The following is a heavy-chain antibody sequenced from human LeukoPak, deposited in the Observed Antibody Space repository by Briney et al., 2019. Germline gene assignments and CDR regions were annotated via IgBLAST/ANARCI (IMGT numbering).Heavy chain of an antibody. CDR3: ARSVTMVRGVTSWNRFDP. V-gene: IGHV3-64*01. D-gene: IGHD3-10*01. Sequence: PGGSLRLSCAASGFTFSSYAMHWVRQAPGKGLEYVSAISSNGGSTYYANSVKGRFTISRDSSKNTLYLQMGSLRAEDMAVYYCARSVTMVRGVTSWNRFDPWGQGTLVTVSS. CDR2: ISSNGGST. J-gene: IGHJ5*02. CDR1: GFTFSSYA.